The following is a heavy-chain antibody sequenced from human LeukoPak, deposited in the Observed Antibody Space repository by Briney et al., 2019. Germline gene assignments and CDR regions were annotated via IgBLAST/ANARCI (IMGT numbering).Heavy chain of an antibody. CDR1: GFTFTYYY. CDR2: IKQDGSEK. D-gene: IGHD3-22*01. Sequence: GGSLRLSCAASGFTFTYYYMGWVRQAPGKGLEWVANIKQDGSEKYYVGSVRGRFTISRDNAKNSLYLQMNSMRAEDTAVYYCARGEQQYFHESSGPIHYWGQGTLVTVSS. J-gene: IGHJ4*02. V-gene: IGHV3-7*04. CDR3: ARGEQQYFHESSGPIHY.